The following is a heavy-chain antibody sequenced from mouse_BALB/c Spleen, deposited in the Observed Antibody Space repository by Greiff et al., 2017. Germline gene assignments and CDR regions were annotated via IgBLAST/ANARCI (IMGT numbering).Heavy chain of an antibody. V-gene: IGHV5-6-5*01. Sequence: EVQVVESGGGLVKPGGSLKLSCAASGFPFSSYALSWVRQTLEKRLGWVACISSCGSTYYPDSVKGRCTLSIDNARNILYLQMSSLRSEDTAMDYCTRGGNYGLGDYWGQGTTLTVSS. CDR2: ISSCGST. D-gene: IGHD2-1*01. J-gene: IGHJ2*01. CDR3: TRGGNYGLGDY. CDR1: GFPFSSYA.